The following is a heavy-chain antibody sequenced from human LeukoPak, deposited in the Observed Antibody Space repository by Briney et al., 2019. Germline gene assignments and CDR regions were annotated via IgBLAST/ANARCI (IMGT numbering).Heavy chain of an antibody. V-gene: IGHV3-21*01. D-gene: IGHD4-11*01. CDR1: GFTFSSYS. CDR3: TYSNYAPVGH. J-gene: IGHJ5*02. CDR2: ISSSSSYI. Sequence: GGSLRLXCAASGFTFSSYSVNWDRQAPGKGLEWVSSISSSSSYIYYADSVKGRFTISRDNAKNSLYLQMNSLRAEDTAVYYCTYSNYAPVGHWGQGTLVTVSS.